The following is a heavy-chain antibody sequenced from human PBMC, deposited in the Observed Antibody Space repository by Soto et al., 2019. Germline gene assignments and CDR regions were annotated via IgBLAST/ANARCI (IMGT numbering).Heavy chain of an antibody. J-gene: IGHJ1*01. CDR3: AGALTY. Sequence: QVQLQQWGAGLLKPSETLSLTCAVYGGSFSGYYWSWIRQPPGKGLEWIGEINHSGSTNYNPSLIGRVTITIHTSKNQFSLQLSSVTAADTAVYYCAGALTYWGQGTLVTVSS. V-gene: IGHV4-34*01. CDR1: GGSFSGYY. CDR2: INHSGST.